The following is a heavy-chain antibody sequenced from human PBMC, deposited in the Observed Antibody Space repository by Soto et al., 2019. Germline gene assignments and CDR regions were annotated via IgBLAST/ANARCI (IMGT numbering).Heavy chain of an antibody. J-gene: IGHJ6*02. Sequence: QIQLVQSGPEVKKPGASVKVSCKASGYTFTTYGXSXXXXXXXXXXXXXXWISGYNGQTNYAQKFRGRVTITTDTXTGXAYXEMXSXRXDXTAXYYXARDGRKELWXEGLNAMDVWGQGTTVTVSS. V-gene: IGHV1-18*01. D-gene: IGHD5-18*01. CDR1: GYTFTTYG. CDR3: ARDGRKELWXEGLNAMDV. CDR2: ISGYNGQT.